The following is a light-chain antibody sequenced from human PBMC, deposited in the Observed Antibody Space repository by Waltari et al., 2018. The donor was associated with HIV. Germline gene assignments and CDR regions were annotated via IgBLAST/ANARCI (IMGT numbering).Light chain of an antibody. J-gene: IGLJ1*01. CDR3: SSYTSSSTPYF. CDR1: SSDVGGYNY. V-gene: IGLV2-14*01. CDR2: QVS. Sequence: QSALTQPASVSGSPGQSITIPCTGTSSDVGGYNYVSCYQQQPGKAPKLMIYQVSNRPSGVSNRFSGSKSGNTASLTISGLQAEDEADYYCSSYTSSSTPYFFGTGTKVTVL.